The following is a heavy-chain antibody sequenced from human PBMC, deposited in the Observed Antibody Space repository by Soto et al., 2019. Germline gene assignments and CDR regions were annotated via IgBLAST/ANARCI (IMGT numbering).Heavy chain of an antibody. Sequence: ASVKVSCKASGYTFTTYYIQWVRQAPGQGLEWMGIINPSDGSTSYAQKFQGRVTMPRDTSTSTVYMELSSLRSEDTAVYYCARGVAILTGYRDYYYYNMDVWGKGTTVTVSS. CDR1: GYTFTTYY. D-gene: IGHD3-9*01. CDR3: ARGVAILTGYRDYYYYNMDV. CDR2: INPSDGST. J-gene: IGHJ6*03. V-gene: IGHV1-46*03.